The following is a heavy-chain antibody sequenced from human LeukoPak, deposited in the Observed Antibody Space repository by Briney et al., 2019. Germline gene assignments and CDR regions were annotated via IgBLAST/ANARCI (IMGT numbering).Heavy chain of an antibody. J-gene: IGHJ4*02. CDR3: AKSMLGLLRYYFDY. Sequence: GGSLRLSCAASGFTFSSNTMSWVRQAPGKGLEWVSCISGSGDSSYYADSVKGRFTISRDNSKNTLYLQMNSLRAEDTAVYYCAKSMLGLLRYYFDYWGQGTLVTVSS. CDR2: ISGSGDSS. V-gene: IGHV3-23*01. D-gene: IGHD3-22*01. CDR1: GFTFSSNT.